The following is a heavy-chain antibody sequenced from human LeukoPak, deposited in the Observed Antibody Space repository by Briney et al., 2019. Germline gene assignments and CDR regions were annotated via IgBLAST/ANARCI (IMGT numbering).Heavy chain of an antibody. D-gene: IGHD3-22*01. V-gene: IGHV1-2*02. Sequence: ASVKVSCEASGYTFTGYYMHWVRQAPGQGLEWMGWINPNSGGTNYAQKFQGRVTMTRDTSISTAYMELSRLRSDDTAVYYCARIGNYYDSSGYYDSRDYWGQGTLVTVSS. CDR1: GYTFTGYY. CDR2: INPNSGGT. CDR3: ARIGNYYDSSGYYDSRDY. J-gene: IGHJ4*02.